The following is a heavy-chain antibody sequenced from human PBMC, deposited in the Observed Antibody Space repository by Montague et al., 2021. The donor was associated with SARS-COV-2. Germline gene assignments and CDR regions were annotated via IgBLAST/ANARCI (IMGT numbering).Heavy chain of an antibody. Sequence: CAISGDSVSSNDVTWNWIRQSPSRGLEWLGRTYYRSKWSNEYALSVKSRITVNPDTSKNQFSLLLTSVTPEDTAVYYCARAWQRLFDYWGQGSLVTVSS. CDR2: TYYRSKWSN. CDR1: GDSVSSNDVT. D-gene: IGHD2-21*02. V-gene: IGHV6-1*01. CDR3: ARAWQRLFDY. J-gene: IGHJ4*02.